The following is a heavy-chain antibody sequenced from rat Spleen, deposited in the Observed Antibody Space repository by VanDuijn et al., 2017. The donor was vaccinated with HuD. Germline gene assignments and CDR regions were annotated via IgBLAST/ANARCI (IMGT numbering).Heavy chain of an antibody. CDR2: LSYDGTTT. CDR3: ARRHYGYTDYFDY. J-gene: IGHJ2*01. V-gene: IGHV5-29*01. D-gene: IGHD1-9*01. Sequence: EVQLVESGGGLVQPGRSLKLSCAASGFTFSNYGMAWVRQAQTKGLEWVATLSYDGTTTYYRDSVKGRFSISRDIAKSHLYLQMDSLRSEDTATYYCARRHYGYTDYFDYWGQGVMVTVSS. CDR1: GFTFSNYG.